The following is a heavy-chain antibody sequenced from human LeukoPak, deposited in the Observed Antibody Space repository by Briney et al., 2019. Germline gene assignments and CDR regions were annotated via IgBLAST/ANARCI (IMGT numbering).Heavy chain of an antibody. Sequence: ASVKVSCKASGGTFSSYAISWVRQAPGQGLEWMGGVIPIFGTANYAQKFQGRVTITTDESTSTAYMELSSLRSEDTAVYYCARALVGATTLNWFDPWGQGTLVTVSS. CDR3: ARALVGATTLNWFDP. CDR2: VIPIFGTA. J-gene: IGHJ5*02. V-gene: IGHV1-69*05. CDR1: GGTFSSYA. D-gene: IGHD1-26*01.